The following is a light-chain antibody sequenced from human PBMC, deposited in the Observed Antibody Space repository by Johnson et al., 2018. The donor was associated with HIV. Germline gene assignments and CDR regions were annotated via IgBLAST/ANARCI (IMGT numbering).Light chain of an antibody. CDR2: KND. V-gene: IGLV1-51*02. CDR3: GTWDTSLTTGGV. CDR1: SSTIGNNY. Sequence: QSMLTQPPSVSAAPGQKVTISCYGSSSTIGNNYVSWYQLLPGTAPKLLTYKNDKRPSGIPDRFSGSKSGTSATLGLAGLQTGDEADYYCGTWDTSLTTGGVFGTGTKVTVL. J-gene: IGLJ1*01.